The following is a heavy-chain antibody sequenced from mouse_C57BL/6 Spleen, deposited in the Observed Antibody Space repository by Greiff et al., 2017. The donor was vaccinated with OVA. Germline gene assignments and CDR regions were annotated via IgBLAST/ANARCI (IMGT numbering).Heavy chain of an antibody. D-gene: IGHD2-4*01. CDR3: VRGRDYDYAMDY. CDR2: IRRKSNNYAS. V-gene: IGHV10-1*01. CDR1: GFSFNTYA. Sequence: EVQLVESGGGLVQPKGSLKLSCAASGFSFNTYAMNWVRQAPGKGLEWVARIRRKSNNYASYYADSVKDRFTISRAVSETILYLQMNNLKTADAAIYDCVRGRDYDYAMDYWGQGTSVTVSA. J-gene: IGHJ4*01.